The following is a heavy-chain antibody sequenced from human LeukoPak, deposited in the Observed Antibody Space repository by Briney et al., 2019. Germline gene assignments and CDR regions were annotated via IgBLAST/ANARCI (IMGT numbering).Heavy chain of an antibody. Sequence: ASVKVSCKASGYTFTSYGISWVRQAPGQGLEWMGWISAYNGNTNYAQKLQGRVTMTTDTSTSTAYMELRSLRSDDTAVYYCARDPRASYCSGGSCYGRFDYWGQGTLVTVSS. J-gene: IGHJ4*02. V-gene: IGHV1-18*01. CDR3: ARDPRASYCSGGSCYGRFDY. D-gene: IGHD2-15*01. CDR1: GYTFTSYG. CDR2: ISAYNGNT.